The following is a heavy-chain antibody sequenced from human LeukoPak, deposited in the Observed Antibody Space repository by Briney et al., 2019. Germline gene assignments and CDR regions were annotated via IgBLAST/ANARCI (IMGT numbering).Heavy chain of an antibody. J-gene: IGHJ4*02. D-gene: IGHD3-22*01. CDR1: GFTFRKTW. Sequence: GGSLRLSCSASGFTFRKTWMQWVRQAPGKGLVWVSQINDDGRTTGYADSVKGRFTISRHNSKNTLYLQMNSLRAEDTAVYYCASATDYDSSGYPFDYWGQGTLVTVSS. CDR2: INDDGRTT. CDR3: ASATDYDSSGYPFDY. V-gene: IGHV3-74*01.